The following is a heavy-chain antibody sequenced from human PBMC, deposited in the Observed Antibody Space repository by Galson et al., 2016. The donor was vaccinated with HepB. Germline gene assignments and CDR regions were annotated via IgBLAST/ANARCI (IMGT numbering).Heavy chain of an antibody. V-gene: IGHV3-13*01. Sequence: SLRLSSAAASFPSSSYDMHCVRQSTGTGLEWLSGIGTAGDTFYAGSVTGLFHISRENAETSLYLQMNSLRVGDTAVSYFARGGLGCCTSGGCTHFDPWSQGTLVTVSA. CDR3: ARGGLGCCTSGGCTHFDP. D-gene: IGHD2-8*01. CDR2: IGTAGDT. J-gene: IGHJ5*02. CDR1: SFPSSSYD.